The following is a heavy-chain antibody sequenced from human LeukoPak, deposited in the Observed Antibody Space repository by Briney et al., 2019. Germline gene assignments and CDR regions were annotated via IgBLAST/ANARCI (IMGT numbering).Heavy chain of an antibody. CDR2: ISGSGGRT. CDR3: AKSFSQDSSSSSFEF. CDR1: GFTFSSYA. D-gene: IGHD6-6*01. V-gene: IGHV3-23*01. J-gene: IGHJ4*02. Sequence: GGSLRLSCAACGFTFSSYAMSWVRQAQGKGLEWVSAISGSGGRTYYADSVKGRCTTSRDNSKNTLYLQMNSLRAEDTAVYYCAKSFSQDSSSSSFEFWGQGNLVTVSS.